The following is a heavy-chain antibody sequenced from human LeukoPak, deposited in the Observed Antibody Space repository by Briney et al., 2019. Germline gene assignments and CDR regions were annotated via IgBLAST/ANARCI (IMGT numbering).Heavy chain of an antibody. CDR3: ARAWDTVTVPGPFDY. CDR1: GFTFSSFA. CDR2: ISYDGSHK. J-gene: IGHJ4*02. V-gene: IGHV3-30*01. Sequence: GRSLRLSCAAPGFTFSSFAMHWVRQAPGKGLEWVAVISYDGSHKDYADSVKGRFTISRDNSKNTLYLQMNSRRAEDTAVYYCARAWDTVTVPGPFDYWGQGTLVTVSS. D-gene: IGHD5-18*01.